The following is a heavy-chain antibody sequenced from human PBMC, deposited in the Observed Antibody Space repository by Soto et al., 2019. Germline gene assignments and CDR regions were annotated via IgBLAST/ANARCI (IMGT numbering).Heavy chain of an antibody. V-gene: IGHV1-69*08. CDR3: AREMTVGGGRTCCMDV. CDR1: GGTFSSYT. J-gene: IGHJ6*02. CDR2: IIPILGIA. D-gene: IGHD3-16*01. Sequence: QVQLVQSGAEVKKPGSSVKVSCKASGGTFSSYTISWVRQAPGQGLEWMGRIIPILGIANYAQKFQGRVTITADKSTSTAYMELSSLRSEDTAVYYCAREMTVGGGRTCCMDVWGQGTTVTVSS.